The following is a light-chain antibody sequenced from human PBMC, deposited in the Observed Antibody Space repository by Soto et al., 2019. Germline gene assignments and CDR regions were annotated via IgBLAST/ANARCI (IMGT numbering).Light chain of an antibody. CDR2: DAS. CDR1: QTFSSH. J-gene: IGKJ5*01. CDR3: QQRSNWPPVIT. Sequence: EIVLTQSPATLSLSPGDRATLSCRASQTFSSHLAWYQQKPGQAPRLLIYDASKRATGIPARFSGRGSGTDFTLPISSLESEDFAVYHCQQRSNWPPVITFGQGTRLEIK. V-gene: IGKV3-11*01.